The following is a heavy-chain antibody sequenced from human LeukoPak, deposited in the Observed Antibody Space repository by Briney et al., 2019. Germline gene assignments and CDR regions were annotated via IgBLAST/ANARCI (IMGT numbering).Heavy chain of an antibody. Sequence: GGSLRLSCAASGFTFSTYAMSWVRQAPGKGLEWVSSIGGSGGSTYYADSVKGRFTISRDNSKNTLYLQMNSLRAEDAAVYYCAKGAHYYGSYYFDYWGQGTLVTVSS. CDR1: GFTFSTYA. J-gene: IGHJ4*02. CDR2: IGGSGGST. V-gene: IGHV3-23*01. D-gene: IGHD3-10*01. CDR3: AKGAHYYGSYYFDY.